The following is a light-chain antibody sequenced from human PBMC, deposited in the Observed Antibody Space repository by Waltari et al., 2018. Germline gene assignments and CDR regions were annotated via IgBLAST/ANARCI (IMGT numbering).Light chain of an antibody. J-gene: IGLJ2*01. CDR1: SPNVGTYKY. V-gene: IGLV2-11*01. CDR2: DAN. CDR3: CSSVVSYTVV. Sequence: QSALTQPRSVSGSPGQSVTVSCTGTSPNVGTYKYISWYQHHPGRAPKLLIFDANKRPSGVPDRFSGSKSDNTASLTISGLRPEDEAYYYCCSSVVSYTVVFGGGTKVTVL.